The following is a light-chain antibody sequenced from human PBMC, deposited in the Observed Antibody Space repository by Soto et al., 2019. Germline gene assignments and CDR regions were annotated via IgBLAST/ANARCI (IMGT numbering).Light chain of an antibody. CDR3: QQRSNLPIIT. CDR1: QSVSDTH. V-gene: IGKV3-11*01. Sequence: VLPQSPGALSLSPGESATLSCRASQSVSDTHVAWYQQRPGQAPRLLIHDTSKRATGIPARFSGSGSGTDFTLTISSLEPEDFAVYYCQQRSNLPIITFCQGTRLAIK. CDR2: DTS. J-gene: IGKJ5*01.